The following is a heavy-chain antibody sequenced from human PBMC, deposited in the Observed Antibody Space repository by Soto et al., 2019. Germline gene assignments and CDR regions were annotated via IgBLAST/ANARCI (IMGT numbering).Heavy chain of an antibody. J-gene: IGHJ5*02. CDR3: ARDQTGITTAGGGRIDR. Sequence: PGGSLRLSCAASGFIFSSYGIHWVRQAPAKGLEWVALISYDGSNEYYGDSVKGRFTISRDNSKNTLYLQMSGLTPEDTAFYYCARDQTGITTAGGGRIDRWGQGTLVTVSS. V-gene: IGHV3-30*03. CDR2: ISYDGSNE. CDR1: GFIFSSYG. D-gene: IGHD6-13*01.